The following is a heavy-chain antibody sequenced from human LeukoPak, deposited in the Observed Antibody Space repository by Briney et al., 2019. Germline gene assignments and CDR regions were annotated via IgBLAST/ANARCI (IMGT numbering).Heavy chain of an antibody. J-gene: IGHJ5*02. Sequence: SETLSLTCTVSGASNNSYYWSWIRQPPGKGLEWIGYTHPSRNTNYSPSLKSRVTISMDTSTNQFSLKLKSVTAADTAVYFCARKAPKKGWFDPWGQGTLVTVSS. V-gene: IGHV4-4*09. CDR2: THPSRNT. CDR1: GASNNSYY. CDR3: ARKAPKKGWFDP.